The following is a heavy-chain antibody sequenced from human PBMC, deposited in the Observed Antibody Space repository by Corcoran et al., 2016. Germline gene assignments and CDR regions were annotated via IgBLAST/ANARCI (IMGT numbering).Heavy chain of an antibody. Sequence: QITLKESGPTLVKPTQTLTLTCTFSGFSLSTSGVGVGWIRQPPGKALEWLALIYWDDDKRYSPSLKSRLTITKDTSKNQVVLTMTNMDPVDTATYYCAHRPGPQPINFFDYWGQGTLVTVSS. CDR2: IYWDDDK. CDR3: AHRPGPQPINFFDY. J-gene: IGHJ4*02. D-gene: IGHD2-2*01. CDR1: GFSLSTSGVG. V-gene: IGHV2-5*02.